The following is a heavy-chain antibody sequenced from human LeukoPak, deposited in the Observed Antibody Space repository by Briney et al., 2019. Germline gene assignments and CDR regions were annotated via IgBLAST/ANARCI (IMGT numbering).Heavy chain of an antibody. Sequence: PGGSLRLSCAASGFTFSSYSMNWVRQAPGKGLEWVSSISSSSSYIYYADSVKGRFTISRDNAKNSLYLQMNSLRAEDTAVYYCARDREKAAAGAGDYWGQGTLVTVSS. CDR2: ISSSSSYI. CDR3: ARDREKAAAGAGDY. J-gene: IGHJ4*02. CDR1: GFTFSSYS. D-gene: IGHD6-13*01. V-gene: IGHV3-21*01.